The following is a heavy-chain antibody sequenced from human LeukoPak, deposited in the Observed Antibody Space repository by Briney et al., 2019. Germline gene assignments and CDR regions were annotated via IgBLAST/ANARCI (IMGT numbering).Heavy chain of an antibody. J-gene: IGHJ4*02. D-gene: IGHD1-26*01. V-gene: IGHV4-59*08. Sequence: SETLSLTCTVSGGSISTYYWSWIRQPPGKGLEWIGYIYYSGSTNYNPSLKSRVTLSVDTSENQFSLKLNSVTAADTAVYYCARTRVGATGYYFDYWGQGTLVTVSS. CDR3: ARTRVGATGYYFDY. CDR2: IYYSGST. CDR1: GGSISTYY.